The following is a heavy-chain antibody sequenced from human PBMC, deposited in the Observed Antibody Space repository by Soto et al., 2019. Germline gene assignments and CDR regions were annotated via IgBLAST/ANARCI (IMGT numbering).Heavy chain of an antibody. Sequence: QVQLQQWGAGLLKPSETLSLTCAVYGGSFSGYYWSWIRQPPGKGLEWIGEINHSGSTNYNPSLNTRVTISLDTSKNQFSLKLSSVTAADTAVYYCARSRVVPAAVDYWGQGTLVTVSS. CDR3: ARSRVVPAAVDY. V-gene: IGHV4-34*01. CDR1: GGSFSGYY. J-gene: IGHJ4*02. CDR2: INHSGST. D-gene: IGHD2-2*01.